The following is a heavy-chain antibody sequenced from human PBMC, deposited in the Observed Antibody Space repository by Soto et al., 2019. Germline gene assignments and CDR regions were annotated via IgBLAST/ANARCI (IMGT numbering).Heavy chain of an antibody. J-gene: IGHJ4*02. D-gene: IGHD1-20*01. Sequence: QVQLQESGPGLVKPSQTLSLTCTVSGGSISSAAYYWSWIRQHPGKGLEWIGYISHSGSTYYNPSLKRRVIISVDTSKNQFSLSLTSVTAADTAVYYCARGYTYGSNFFDCWGQGALVTVSS. CDR3: ARGYTYGSNFFDC. CDR2: ISHSGST. V-gene: IGHV4-31*03. CDR1: GGSISSAAYY.